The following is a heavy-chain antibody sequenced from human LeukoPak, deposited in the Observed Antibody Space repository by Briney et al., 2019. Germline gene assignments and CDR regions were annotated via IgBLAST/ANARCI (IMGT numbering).Heavy chain of an antibody. D-gene: IGHD3-9*01. CDR2: INPNSGGT. J-gene: IGHJ4*02. CDR3: ARVPSLHYDILTGTGGPYYFDY. CDR1: GYTFTGYY. V-gene: IGHV1-2*02. Sequence: GASVKVSCKASGYTFTGYYMHWVRQAPGQGLEWMGWINPNSGGTNYAQKFQGRVTMTRDTSISTAYMELSRLRSDDTAVYYCARVPSLHYDILTGTGGPYYFDYWGQGTLVTVSS.